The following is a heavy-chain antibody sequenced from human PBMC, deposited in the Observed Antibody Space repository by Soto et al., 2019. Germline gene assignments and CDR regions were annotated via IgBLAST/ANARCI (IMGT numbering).Heavy chain of an antibody. V-gene: IGHV3-49*03. CDR2: IRSKAYGGTT. CDR3: TRAHDYYDSIGYYYDY. J-gene: IGHJ4*02. D-gene: IGHD3-22*01. Sequence: GGSLRLSCTASGFTFGGYAMSWFRQAPGKGLEWVGFIRSKAYGGTTEYATSVKGRFTTSRDDSKSIAHLQMNSLKTEATAVYYCTRAHDYYDSIGYYYDYWGQGTLVTVSS. CDR1: GFTFGGYA.